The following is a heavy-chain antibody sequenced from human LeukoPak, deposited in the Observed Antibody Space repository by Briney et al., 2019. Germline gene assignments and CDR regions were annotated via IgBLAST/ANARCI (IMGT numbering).Heavy chain of an antibody. CDR2: VYFDGGT. D-gene: IGHD3-16*01. CDR1: GGSVTSGIYH. Sequence: PSETLSLTCSVSGGSVTSGIYHWGWIRQPPGKGLEWIGRVYFDGGTHYNPSLQSRVSVSIDTSKNQFSLRLSSVTAADTALYYCARDHYYDGRGRFDPWGQGTLVTVSS. CDR3: ARDHYYDGRGRFDP. J-gene: IGHJ5*02. V-gene: IGHV4-39*07.